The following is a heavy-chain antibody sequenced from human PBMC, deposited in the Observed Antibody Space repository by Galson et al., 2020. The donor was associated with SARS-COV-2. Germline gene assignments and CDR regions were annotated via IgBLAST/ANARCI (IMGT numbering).Heavy chain of an antibody. Sequence: GGSLRLSCAASGFTFSSYAMHWVRQAPGKGLEWVAVISYDGSNTYYADSVKGRFTISRDNSKNTLYLQMNSLRAEDTAVYYCARTQWLRGSFDYWGQGTLVTVSS. V-gene: IGHV3-30*01. CDR1: GFTFSSYA. CDR3: ARTQWLRGSFDY. J-gene: IGHJ4*02. CDR2: ISYDGSNT. D-gene: IGHD5-12*01.